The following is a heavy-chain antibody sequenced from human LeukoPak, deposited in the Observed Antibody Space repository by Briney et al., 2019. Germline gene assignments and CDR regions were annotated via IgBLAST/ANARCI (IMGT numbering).Heavy chain of an antibody. D-gene: IGHD3-10*01. J-gene: IGHJ3*02. CDR3: ARAPRIDYGSGSYAFGAFDI. CDR1: GGSISSYY. CDR2: IYYSGST. V-gene: IGHV4-59*12. Sequence: SETLSLTCTVSGGSISSYYWSWIRQPPGKGLEWIGYIYYSGSTNYNPSLKSRVTISVDTSKNQFSLKLSSVTAADTAVYYCARAPRIDYGSGSYAFGAFDIWGQGTMVTVSS.